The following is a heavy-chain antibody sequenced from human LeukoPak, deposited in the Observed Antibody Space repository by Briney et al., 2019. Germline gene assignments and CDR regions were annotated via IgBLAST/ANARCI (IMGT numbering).Heavy chain of an antibody. Sequence: PGGSLRLSCAASGFTFSSYAMPWVRQAPGKGLEWVAVISYDGSNKYYADSVKGRFTISRDNSKNTLYLQMNSLRAEDTAVYYCARDSAYYYDSSGYYYFDYWGQGTLVTVSS. V-gene: IGHV3-30-3*01. CDR3: ARDSAYYYDSSGYYYFDY. D-gene: IGHD3-22*01. J-gene: IGHJ4*02. CDR1: GFTFSSYA. CDR2: ISYDGSNK.